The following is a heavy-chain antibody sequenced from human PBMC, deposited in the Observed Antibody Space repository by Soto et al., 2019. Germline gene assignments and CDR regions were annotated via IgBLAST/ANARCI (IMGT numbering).Heavy chain of an antibody. J-gene: IGHJ4*02. CDR2: IWYDGRNK. CDR3: AREDPSSSFDY. CDR1: GFTFSSYC. V-gene: IGHV3-33*01. Sequence: GGSLRLSCAASGFTFSSYCMHWFRQAPGKGLEWVAVIWYDGRNKYYADSVKGRFTISRDNSKNTLYLQMNSLRAEDTAVYYCAREDPSSSFDYWGQGTLVTVSS. D-gene: IGHD6-6*01.